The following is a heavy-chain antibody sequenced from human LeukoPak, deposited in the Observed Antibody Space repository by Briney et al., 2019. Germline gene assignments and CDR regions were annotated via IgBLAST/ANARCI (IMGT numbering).Heavy chain of an antibody. CDR3: ARDPKHWYYFDF. CDR1: GFSFSDYY. D-gene: IGHD2-8*02. Sequence: GGSLRLSCAVSGFSFSDYYMSWIRQAPGKGLEWLSYISSSSYSTNYADSVKGRFTISRDNAKNSLYLQMNSLRAEDTAVYYCARDPKHWYYFDFWGQGTLVTVSS. V-gene: IGHV3-11*06. CDR2: ISSSSYST. J-gene: IGHJ4*02.